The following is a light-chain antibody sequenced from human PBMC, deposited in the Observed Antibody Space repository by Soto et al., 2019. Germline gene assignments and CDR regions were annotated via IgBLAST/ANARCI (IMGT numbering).Light chain of an antibody. CDR3: AAWHDSLSIYV. J-gene: IGLJ1*01. CDR1: SSNIGSNT. CDR2: ADN. Sequence: QSVLTQPPSASGTPGQRVAISCSGRSSNIGSNTVNWYQQLPGTAPRLLIYADNLRPSGVPDRFSGSKSGASASLAISGLQSGDEADYYCAAWHDSLSIYVFGTGTKVTV. V-gene: IGLV1-44*01.